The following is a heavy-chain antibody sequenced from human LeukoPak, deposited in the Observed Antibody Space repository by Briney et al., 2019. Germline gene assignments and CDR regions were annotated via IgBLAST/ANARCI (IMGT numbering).Heavy chain of an antibody. J-gene: IGHJ4*02. D-gene: IGHD1-26*01. CDR2: LGHSGTST. CDR1: GFTFGSYA. CDR3: VKGNSVSYPAHRRFEY. Sequence: GGSLSLSCAASGFTFGSYARTGARRAPGKGREWVSSLGHSGTSTYYAVSVRGRFTISRDYSKDTLYLQMNSLRVEDTAVYYCVKGNSVSYPAHRRFEYWGLGTLVTVSS. V-gene: IGHV3-23*01.